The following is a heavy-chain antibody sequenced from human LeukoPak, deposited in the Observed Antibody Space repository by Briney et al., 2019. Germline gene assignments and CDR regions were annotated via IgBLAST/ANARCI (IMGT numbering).Heavy chain of an antibody. V-gene: IGHV4-31*03. CDR1: GGSISSGGYY. J-gene: IGHJ2*01. CDR2: IYYSGST. Sequence: SETLSLTCTVSGGSISSGGYYWSWIRQHPGKGLEWIGYIYYSGSTYYNPSLKSRVTISVDTSKNQLSLKLSSVTAADTAVYYCARDGVPWYFDLWGRGTLVTVSS. D-gene: IGHD1-1*01. CDR3: ARDGVPWYFDL.